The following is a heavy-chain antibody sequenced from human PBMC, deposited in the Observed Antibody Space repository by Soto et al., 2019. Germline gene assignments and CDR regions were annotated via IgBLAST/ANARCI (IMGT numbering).Heavy chain of an antibody. V-gene: IGHV3-66*01. CDR1: GFTVSSKY. CDR3: ARDDVLCDGGRCYGIPLDV. J-gene: IGHJ6*04. D-gene: IGHD2-15*01. CDR2: IQSGGST. Sequence: EVQLVESGGGLVQPGGSLRLSCAASGFTVSSKYMTWVRQAPGKGLEWVALIQSGGSTYYADYVKGRCTISRDTSENKLHLQMSSLRVEDTAVYNCARDDVLCDGGRCYGIPLDVGGKGATVSVSS.